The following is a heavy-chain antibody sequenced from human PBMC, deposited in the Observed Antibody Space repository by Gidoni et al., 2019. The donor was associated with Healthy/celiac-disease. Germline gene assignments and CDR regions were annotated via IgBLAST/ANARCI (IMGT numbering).Heavy chain of an antibody. V-gene: IGHV3-33*01. CDR2: IWYDGSNK. CDR1: AFTFCIFV. Sequence: HVQLVESVGGVVQPWMSLRLSCSSSAFTFCIFVLHWFRQAPGKGLEWVAVIWYDGSNKYYADSVKGRFTISRDNSKNTLDLQMNRLRAEDTAVYYCARDGYYYDSSGYYVPSYYFDYWGQGTLVTVSS. D-gene: IGHD3-22*01. J-gene: IGHJ4*02. CDR3: ARDGYYYDSSGYYVPSYYFDY.